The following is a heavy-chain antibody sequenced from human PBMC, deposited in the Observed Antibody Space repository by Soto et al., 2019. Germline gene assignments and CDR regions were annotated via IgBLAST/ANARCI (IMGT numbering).Heavy chain of an antibody. V-gene: IGHV4-39*01. D-gene: IGHD1-26*01. CDR2: IDYSGRT. CDR3: ARPFHTGSYYY. J-gene: IGHJ4*02. CDR1: GNSISSNTHY. Sequence: SETLSLTCTVSGNSISSNTHYWGWIRQPQGKGLEWIGSIDYSGRTFYNPSLNSRVTISVDTSNNQFSLNLRSVTAADTAVYYCARPFHTGSYYYWGQGTLVTVSS.